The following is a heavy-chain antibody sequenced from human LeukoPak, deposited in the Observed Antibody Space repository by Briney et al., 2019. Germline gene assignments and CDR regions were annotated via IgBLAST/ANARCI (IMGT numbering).Heavy chain of an antibody. CDR2: INPNSGGT. CDR3: ATTTQYIAVGAFDI. CDR1: GYTFTGYY. V-gene: IGHV1-2*02. J-gene: IGHJ4*02. Sequence: ASVKVSCKASGYTFTGYYMHWVRQAPGQGLEWMGWINPNSGGTNYAQKFQGRVTMTRDTSISTAYMELSRLRSDDTAVYYCATTTQYIAVGAFDIWGQGTLVTVSS. D-gene: IGHD6-19*01.